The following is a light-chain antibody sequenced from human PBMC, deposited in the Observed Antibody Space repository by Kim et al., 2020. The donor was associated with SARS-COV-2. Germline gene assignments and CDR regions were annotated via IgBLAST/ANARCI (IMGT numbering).Light chain of an antibody. V-gene: IGLV3-25*03. CDR1: TLPMQY. Sequence: PGQPASINSSGETLPMQYADWYQLKPGQAAVLVICKDSERPSGIPERFCGASSGTTVTLSITGVQAEDEADYYFQSADSSGAYKVFGGGTQLTVL. CDR2: KDS. CDR3: QSADSSGAYKV. J-gene: IGLJ7*01.